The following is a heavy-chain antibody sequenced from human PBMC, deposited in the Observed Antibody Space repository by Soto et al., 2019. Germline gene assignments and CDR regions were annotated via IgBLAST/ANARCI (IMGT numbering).Heavy chain of an antibody. CDR1: GVTFSSYG. V-gene: IGHV3-30*18. J-gene: IGHJ5*02. CDR3: AKDSGRGYNYGQHWFGP. D-gene: IGHD5-18*01. CDR2: ISYDGTNK. Sequence: GGSLRLSCAASGVTFSSYGMHWVRQAPGKGLEWVALISYDGTNKYYADSVKGRFTISRDNSKNTLYLQMNSLRAEDTAVYYCAKDSGRGYNYGQHWFGPWGQGTLVTVSS.